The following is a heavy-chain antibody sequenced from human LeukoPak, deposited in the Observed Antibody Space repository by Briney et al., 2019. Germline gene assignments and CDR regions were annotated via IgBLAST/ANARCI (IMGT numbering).Heavy chain of an antibody. CDR1: GGSFSGYY. Sequence: SETLSLTCAVYGGSFSGYYWSWIRQPPGKGLEWIGEINHSGSTNYNPSLKSRVTILVDTSKNQFSLKLSSVTAADTAVYYCARGSYQSPRYCSSTSCYYYGMDVWGKGTTVTVSS. J-gene: IGHJ6*04. V-gene: IGHV4-34*01. D-gene: IGHD2-2*01. CDR3: ARGSYQSPRYCSSTSCYYYGMDV. CDR2: INHSGST.